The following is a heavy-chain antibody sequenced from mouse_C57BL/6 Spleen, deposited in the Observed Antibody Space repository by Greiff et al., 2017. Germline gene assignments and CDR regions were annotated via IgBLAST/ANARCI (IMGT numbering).Heavy chain of an antibody. V-gene: IGHV1-59*01. J-gene: IGHJ1*03. CDR2: IDPSDSYT. CDR1: GYTFTSYW. CDR3: ARRSSHWYFDV. D-gene: IGHD1-1*01. Sequence: QVQLQQPGAELVRPGTSVKLSCKASGYTFTSYWMHWVKQRPGQGLEWIGVIDPSDSYTNYNQKFKGKAPLTVDTSSSTAYMQLSSLTSEDSAVYYCARRSSHWYFDVWGTGTTGTVSS.